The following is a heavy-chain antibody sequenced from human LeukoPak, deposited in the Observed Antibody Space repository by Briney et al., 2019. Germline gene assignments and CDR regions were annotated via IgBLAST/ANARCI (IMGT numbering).Heavy chain of an antibody. J-gene: IGHJ4*02. CDR1: GFTFDDYT. Sequence: GGSLRLSCAASGFTFDDYTMHWVRQAPGKGLEWVSLISWDGGSTYYADSVKGRFTISRDNSKNSLYLQMNSLRTEDTALYYCAKDATGDGDYVSDYFDYWGQGTLVTVSS. V-gene: IGHV3-43*01. CDR2: ISWDGGST. CDR3: AKDATGDGDYVSDYFDY. D-gene: IGHD4-17*01.